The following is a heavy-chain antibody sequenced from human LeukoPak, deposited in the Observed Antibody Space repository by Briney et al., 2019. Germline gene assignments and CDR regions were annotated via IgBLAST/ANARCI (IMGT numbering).Heavy chain of an antibody. CDR1: GYTLTELS. Sequence: ASVKVSCKVSGYTLTELSMHWVRQAPGKGLEWMGGFDPEDGETIYAQKFQGRVTMTEDTSTDTAYMELSSLRPEDTAVYYCATRATGSYYSRDIGEFDYWGQGTLVTVSS. D-gene: IGHD1-26*01. CDR2: FDPEDGET. CDR3: ATRATGSYYSRDIGEFDY. J-gene: IGHJ4*02. V-gene: IGHV1-24*01.